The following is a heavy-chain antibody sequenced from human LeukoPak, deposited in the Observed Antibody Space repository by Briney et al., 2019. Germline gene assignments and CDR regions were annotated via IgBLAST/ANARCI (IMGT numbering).Heavy chain of an antibody. J-gene: IGHJ4*02. Sequence: PSGTLSLTCTVSGGSISSSSYYWGWIRQPPGEGLEWIGGIYYSGSTYYNPSLKSRVTISVDTSKNQFSLKLSSVTAADTAVYYCARLLGPPDYDYVWGSPLTYYFDYWGQGTLVTVSS. D-gene: IGHD3-16*01. CDR2: IYYSGST. V-gene: IGHV4-39*01. CDR1: GGSISSSSYY. CDR3: ARLLGPPDYDYVWGSPLTYYFDY.